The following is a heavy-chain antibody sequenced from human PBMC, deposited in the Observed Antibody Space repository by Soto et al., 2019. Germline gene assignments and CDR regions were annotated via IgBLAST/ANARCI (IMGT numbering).Heavy chain of an antibody. CDR2: ISYDGSNK. D-gene: IGHD6-13*01. V-gene: IGHV3-30-3*01. Sequence: GGSLRLSCAASGFTFSSYAIHWVRQAPGKGLEWVAVISYDGSNKYYADSVKGRFTISRDNSKNTLYLQMNSLRAEDTAVYYCARTSSWSGWFDPWGQGTLVTVSS. CDR1: GFTFSSYA. CDR3: ARTSSWSGWFDP. J-gene: IGHJ5*02.